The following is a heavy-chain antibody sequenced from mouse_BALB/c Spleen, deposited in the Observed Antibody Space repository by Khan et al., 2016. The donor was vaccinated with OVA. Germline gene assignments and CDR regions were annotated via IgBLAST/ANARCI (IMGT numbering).Heavy chain of an antibody. J-gene: IGHJ3*01. D-gene: IGHD4-1*01. CDR2: INSDGTYT. Sequence: EVELVESGGDLVKPGGSLKLSCAASGFTFSNYGMSWVRQIPDKRLEWVATINSDGTYTYYPDSVKGRLPIPRNNAKNTLYLEMSSLKSEDTAMYYCASHLTGSFAYGGQGTLVTVSA. V-gene: IGHV5-6*01. CDR3: ASHLTGSFAY. CDR1: GFTFSNYG.